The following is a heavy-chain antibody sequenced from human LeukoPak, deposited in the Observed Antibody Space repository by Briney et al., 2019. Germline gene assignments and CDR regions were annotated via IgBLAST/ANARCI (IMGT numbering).Heavy chain of an antibody. Sequence: GGSLRLSCAASGFTFNNYEMNWVRQAPGKGLEWVSYISSSGSTIYYADSVKGRFTISRDNTKNSLYLQMNSLRAEDTADYYCARYLWSSGWFDYWGQGTLVTVSS. J-gene: IGHJ4*02. CDR2: ISSSGSTI. D-gene: IGHD6-19*01. CDR1: GFTFNNYE. CDR3: ARYLWSSGWFDY. V-gene: IGHV3-48*03.